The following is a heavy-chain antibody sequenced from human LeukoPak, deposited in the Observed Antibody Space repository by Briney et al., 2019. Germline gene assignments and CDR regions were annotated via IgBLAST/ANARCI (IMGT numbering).Heavy chain of an antibody. CDR1: GGSFSSYY. CDR2: INHSGST. Sequence: SETLSLTCAVYGGSFSSYYWSWIRQPPGKGLEWIGEINHSGSTNYNPSLKSRVTISVDTSKNQFSLKLSSVTAADTAVYYCARVLRKGVSYGDYWGQGTLVIVSS. V-gene: IGHV4-34*01. CDR3: ARVLRKGVSYGDY. D-gene: IGHD3-10*01. J-gene: IGHJ4*02.